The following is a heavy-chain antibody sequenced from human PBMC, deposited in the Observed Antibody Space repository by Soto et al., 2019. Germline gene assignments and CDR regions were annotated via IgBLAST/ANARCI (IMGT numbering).Heavy chain of an antibody. V-gene: IGHV3-30*18. CDR1: GFTFSNYG. Sequence: PGGSLRLSCAASGFTFSNYGMHWVRQAPGKGLEWVAFISYDGSDKYYADSVKGRFTISRDNSKNTLYLQVNSLRAEDTAIYYCAKDPQRIAVAGTGFDYWGQGTLVTVSS. D-gene: IGHD6-19*01. CDR3: AKDPQRIAVAGTGFDY. J-gene: IGHJ4*02. CDR2: ISYDGSDK.